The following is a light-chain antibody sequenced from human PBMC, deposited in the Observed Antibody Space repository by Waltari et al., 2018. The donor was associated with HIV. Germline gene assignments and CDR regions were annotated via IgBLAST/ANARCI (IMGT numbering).Light chain of an antibody. V-gene: IGLV2-11*01. J-gene: IGLJ3*02. CDR2: DVE. CDR3: SAYLASSAWV. Sequence: QSALTQPRSVSGSPGQPVAMSCTGADSHLRANNFVSWYQQHAGRPPIVVIFDVEKRPSALSSRLSASRSRDTASLTISGLQPDDEAFYYCSAYLASSAWVFGGGT. CDR1: DSHLRANNF.